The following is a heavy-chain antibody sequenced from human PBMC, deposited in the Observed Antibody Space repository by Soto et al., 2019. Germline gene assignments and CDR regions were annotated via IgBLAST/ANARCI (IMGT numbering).Heavy chain of an antibody. D-gene: IGHD3-10*01. CDR2: IVVGSGNT. J-gene: IGHJ5*02. CDR1: GFTFTSSA. CDR3: AADRVRNWFDP. V-gene: IGHV1-58*01. Sequence: GASVKVSCKDSGFTFTSSAVQSVRQARGQRLEWIGWIVVGSGNTNXAQKFQERVTITRDMSTSTAYMELSSLRSEDTAVYYCAADRVRNWFDPWGQGTLVTVSS.